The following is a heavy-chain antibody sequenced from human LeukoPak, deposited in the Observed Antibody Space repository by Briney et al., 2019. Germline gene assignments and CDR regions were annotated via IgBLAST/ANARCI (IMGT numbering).Heavy chain of an antibody. Sequence: SETLSLTCTVSGGSISSSIYYWGWIRQPPGKGLEWIGSIYYSGSTYYNPSLKSRVTISVDTSKNQFSLKLSSVTAADTAVYYCARSVVPAATYDYWGQGTLVTVSS. CDR1: GGSISSSIYY. CDR2: IYYSGST. V-gene: IGHV4-39*01. CDR3: ARSVVPAATYDY. D-gene: IGHD2-2*01. J-gene: IGHJ4*02.